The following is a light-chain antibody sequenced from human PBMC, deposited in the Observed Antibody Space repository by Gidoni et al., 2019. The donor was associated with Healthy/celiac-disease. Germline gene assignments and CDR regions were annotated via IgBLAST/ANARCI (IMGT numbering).Light chain of an antibody. J-gene: IGKJ1*01. Sequence: EIVLTQSPATLSLSPGERATLSCRASQSVSSYLAWYQQKPGQTPRLFIYDASNRATGIPARFSGSGSGTDFTLTISSLEPEDFAVYYCQQRSDSWTFXQXTKVEIK. V-gene: IGKV3-11*01. CDR3: QQRSDSWT. CDR2: DAS. CDR1: QSVSSY.